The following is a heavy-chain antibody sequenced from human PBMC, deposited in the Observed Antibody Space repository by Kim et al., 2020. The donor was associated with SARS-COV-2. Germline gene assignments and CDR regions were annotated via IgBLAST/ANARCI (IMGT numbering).Heavy chain of an antibody. CDR3: ARDGDPNGDRYWYFDL. D-gene: IGHD3-10*01. Sequence: SETLSLTCTVSGGSISSGGYYWSWIRQHPGKGLEWIGYIYYSGSTYYNPSLKSRVTISVDTSKNQFSLKLSSVTAADTAVYYCARDGDPNGDRYWYFDLWGRGTLVTVSS. J-gene: IGHJ2*01. V-gene: IGHV4-31*03. CDR1: GGSISSGGYY. CDR2: IYYSGST.